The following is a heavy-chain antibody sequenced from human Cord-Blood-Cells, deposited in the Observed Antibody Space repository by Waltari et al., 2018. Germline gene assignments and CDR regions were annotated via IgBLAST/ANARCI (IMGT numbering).Heavy chain of an antibody. V-gene: IGHV4-34*01. CDR3: AGQLRPTGYYYYMDV. Sequence: CAVYGGSFSGYYWSWIRQPPGKGLEWIGEINHSGSTNYNPSLKSRVTISVDTSKNQFSLKLSSVTAAVTAVYYCAGQLRPTGYYYYMDVWGKGTTVTVSS. D-gene: IGHD1-7*01. CDR2: INHSGST. CDR1: GGSFSGYY. J-gene: IGHJ6*03.